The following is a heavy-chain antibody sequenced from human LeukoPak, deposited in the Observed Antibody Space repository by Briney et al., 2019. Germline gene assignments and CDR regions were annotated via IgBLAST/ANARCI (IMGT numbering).Heavy chain of an antibody. CDR2: MNPNSGNT. V-gene: IGHV1-8*01. Sequence: ASVKVSCKASGYTFTSYDINWVRQATGQGLEWMGWMNPNSGNTGCAQKFQGRVTMTRNTSISTAYMELSSLRSEDTAVYYCARTSRGSGSYYNVGYHGMDVWGQGTTVTVSS. J-gene: IGHJ6*02. D-gene: IGHD3-10*01. CDR3: ARTSRGSGSYYNVGYHGMDV. CDR1: GYTFTSYD.